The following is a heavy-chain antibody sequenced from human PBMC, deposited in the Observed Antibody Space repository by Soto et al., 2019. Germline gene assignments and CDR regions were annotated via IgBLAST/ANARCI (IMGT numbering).Heavy chain of an antibody. D-gene: IGHD3-22*01. Sequence: GGSLSLSCAASGFTFSSYAMHWVRQAPGKGLEWVAVISYDGSNKYYADTVKGRFTISRDNSKNTLYLQMNNLRAEDTVVYYCARWGVDSKIPYYYGMDVWGQGTTVTVSS. CDR3: ARWGVDSKIPYYYGMDV. CDR2: ISYDGSNK. J-gene: IGHJ6*02. V-gene: IGHV3-30-3*01. CDR1: GFTFSSYA.